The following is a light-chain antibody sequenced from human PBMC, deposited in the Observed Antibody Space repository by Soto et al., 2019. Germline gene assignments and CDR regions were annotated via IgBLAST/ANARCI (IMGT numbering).Light chain of an antibody. Sequence: IQLTQSPSSLSASVGDRVSITCRASQDISSYLAWYQQEPGKAPKLLIYGASILQSGVPSRFSGSGSGTDFTLTINSLQPGDFATYYCQQLNNYPLSFGGGTKVEIK. CDR2: GAS. J-gene: IGKJ4*01. CDR3: QQLNNYPLS. CDR1: QDISSY. V-gene: IGKV1-9*01.